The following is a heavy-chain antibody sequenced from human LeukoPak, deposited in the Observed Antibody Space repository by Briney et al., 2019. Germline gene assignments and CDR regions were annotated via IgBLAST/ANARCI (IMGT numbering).Heavy chain of an antibody. V-gene: IGHV1-2*02. J-gene: IGHJ4*02. D-gene: IGHD1-7*01. Sequence: ASVKVSCKASEYTFTAYYMHWVRQAPGQGLEWIGWTNPNRGGSNYAQKFQGRVTMTRDTYISTAFMELSNLTSDDTAVYYCARGGITETSVGLARFDYWGQGTLVTVSS. CDR2: TNPNRGGS. CDR1: EYTFTAYY. CDR3: ARGGITETSVGLARFDY.